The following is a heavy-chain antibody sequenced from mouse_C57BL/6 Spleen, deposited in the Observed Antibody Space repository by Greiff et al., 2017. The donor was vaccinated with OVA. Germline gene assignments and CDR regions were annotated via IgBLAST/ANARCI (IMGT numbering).Heavy chain of an antibody. CDR3: ARAHYGSSFY. D-gene: IGHD1-1*01. CDR1: GYSITSGYY. CDR2: ISYDGSN. J-gene: IGHJ3*01. V-gene: IGHV3-6*01. Sequence: VQLKESGPGLVKPSQSLSLTCSVTGYSITSGYYWNWIRQFPGNKLEWMGYISYDGSNNYNPSLKNRISITRDTSKNQFFLKLNSVTTEDTATYYCARAHYGSSFYWGQGTLVTVSA.